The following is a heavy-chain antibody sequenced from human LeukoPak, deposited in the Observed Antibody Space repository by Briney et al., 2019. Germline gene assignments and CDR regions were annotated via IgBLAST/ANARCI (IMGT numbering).Heavy chain of an antibody. Sequence: SETLSLTCTVSGGSISSSSYYWGWLRQPPGKGLEWIGSIYYSGSTYYNPSLKSRVTISVDTSKNQFSLKLSSVTAADTAVYYCARQSVAVGVYFDYWGQGTLVTVSS. J-gene: IGHJ4*02. D-gene: IGHD6-13*01. CDR2: IYYSGST. CDR3: ARQSVAVGVYFDY. V-gene: IGHV4-39*01. CDR1: GGSISSSSYY.